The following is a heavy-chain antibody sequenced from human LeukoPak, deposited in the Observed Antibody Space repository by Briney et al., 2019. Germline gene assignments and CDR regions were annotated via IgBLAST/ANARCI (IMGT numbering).Heavy chain of an antibody. CDR1: GYTFTGYY. CDR3: ARDSGGYSSGWYDY. V-gene: IGHV1-18*04. Sequence: GASVKVSCKASGYTFTGYYMHWVRQAPGQGLEWMGWISAYNGNTNYAQKLQGRVTMTTDTSTSTAYMELMSLRSDATAVYYCARDSGGYSSGWYDYWGQGTLVTVSS. CDR2: ISAYNGNT. D-gene: IGHD6-19*01. J-gene: IGHJ4*02.